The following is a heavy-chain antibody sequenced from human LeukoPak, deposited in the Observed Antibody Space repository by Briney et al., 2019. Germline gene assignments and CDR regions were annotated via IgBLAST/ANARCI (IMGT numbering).Heavy chain of an antibody. CDR3: ARAEYSSGWSAAAYDY. Sequence: ASVKVSCKASGYTFTSYGISWVRQAPGQGLEWMGWISAYNGNTNYAQKLQGRVTMTTDTSTSTAYMELRGLRSDDTAVYYCARAEYSSGWSAAAYDYWGQGTLVTVSS. V-gene: IGHV1-18*01. CDR2: ISAYNGNT. CDR1: GYTFTSYG. D-gene: IGHD6-19*01. J-gene: IGHJ4*02.